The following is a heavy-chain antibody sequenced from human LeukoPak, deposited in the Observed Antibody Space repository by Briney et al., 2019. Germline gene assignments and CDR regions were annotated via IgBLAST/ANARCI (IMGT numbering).Heavy chain of an antibody. J-gene: IGHJ4*02. D-gene: IGHD6-25*01. V-gene: IGHV4-39*02. CDR3: ARSSGTGTFSY. Sequence: SETLSLTCTVSGDSISRSTYYWAWIRLPPGKGLEWIGSVYYGRSPYFNPSLESRATISVDRSKNHFSLKMSSVTAADTAVYYCARSSGTGTFSYWGQGTLVTVSS. CDR1: GDSISRSTYY. CDR2: VYYGRSP.